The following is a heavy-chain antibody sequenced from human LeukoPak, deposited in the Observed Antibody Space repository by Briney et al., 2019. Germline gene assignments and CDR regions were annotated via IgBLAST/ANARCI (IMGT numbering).Heavy chain of an antibody. Sequence: GESLKISCKGSGNSFITYWIGWVRQLPGKGLEWMGIIYPGDSDTRYSPSFQGQVTISADKSISTAYLQWSSLKASDTAMYYCARLTGVSGSVDYWGQGTLVTVSS. J-gene: IGHJ4*02. D-gene: IGHD3-10*01. CDR1: GNSFITYW. V-gene: IGHV5-51*01. CDR3: ARLTGVSGSVDY. CDR2: IYPGDSDT.